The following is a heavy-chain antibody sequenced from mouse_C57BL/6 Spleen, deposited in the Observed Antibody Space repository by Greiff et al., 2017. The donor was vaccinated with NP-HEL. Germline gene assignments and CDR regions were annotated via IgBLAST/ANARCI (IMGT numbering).Heavy chain of an antibody. V-gene: IGHV1-80*01. D-gene: IGHD2-4*01. CDR3: AHDYDTYFDV. J-gene: IGHJ1*03. CDR1: GYAFSSYW. Sequence: VQVVESGAELVKPGASVKISCKASGYAFSSYWMNWVKQRPGKGLEWIGQIYPGDGDTNYNGKFKGKATLTADKSSSTAYMQLSSLTSEDSAVYFCAHDYDTYFDVWGTGTTVTVSS. CDR2: IYPGDGDT.